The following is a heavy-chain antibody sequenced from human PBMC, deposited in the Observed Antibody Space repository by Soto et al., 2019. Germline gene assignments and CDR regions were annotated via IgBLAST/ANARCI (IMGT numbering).Heavy chain of an antibody. Sequence: SETLSLTCTVSGGSISSYYWSWIRQPAGKGLEWIGRIYTSGSTNYNPSLKSRVTMSVDTSKNQLSLKLSSVTAADTAVYYCARDSGYSYGNYYYYGMDVWGQGTTVTVSS. CDR2: IYTSGST. J-gene: IGHJ6*02. V-gene: IGHV4-4*07. CDR1: GGSISSYY. D-gene: IGHD5-18*01. CDR3: ARDSGYSYGNYYYYGMDV.